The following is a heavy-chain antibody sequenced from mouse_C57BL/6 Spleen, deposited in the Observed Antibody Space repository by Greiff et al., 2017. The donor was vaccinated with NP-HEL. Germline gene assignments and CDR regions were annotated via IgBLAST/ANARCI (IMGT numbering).Heavy chain of an antibody. CDR2: IWSGGST. Sequence: QVQLQQSGPGLVQPSQSLSITCTVSGFSLTSYGVHWVRQSPGTGLEWLGVIWSGGSTDYNAAFISRLSISKDNSKSQVFFKMNSLQADDTAIYYCARNRDYYGNLDYWGQGTTLTVSS. V-gene: IGHV2-2*01. CDR3: ARNRDYYGNLDY. J-gene: IGHJ2*01. D-gene: IGHD2-1*01. CDR1: GFSLTSYG.